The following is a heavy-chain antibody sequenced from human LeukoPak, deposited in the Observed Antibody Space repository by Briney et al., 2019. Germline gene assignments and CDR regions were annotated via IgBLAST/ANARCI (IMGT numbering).Heavy chain of an antibody. D-gene: IGHD2-8*01. V-gene: IGHV1-18*01. CDR2: ISTNKGNI. CDR3: VRDIQWRFDP. CDR1: GYIFTTYG. Sequence: ASVKVSCKASGYIFTTYGISWVRHAPGQGLEWMGWISTNKGNINYAQRLQGRVTMTADTSTSTAYMELRSLRSDDTAIYYCVRDIQWRFDPWGQGTLVTVSS. J-gene: IGHJ5*02.